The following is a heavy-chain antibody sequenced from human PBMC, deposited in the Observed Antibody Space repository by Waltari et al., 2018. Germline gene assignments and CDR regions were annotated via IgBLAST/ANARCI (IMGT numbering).Heavy chain of an antibody. V-gene: IGHV1-69*04. CDR2: IIPILGIA. D-gene: IGHD1-7*01. Sequence: QVQLVQSGAEVKKPGSSVKVSCKASGGTFSSYAISWVRQAPGQGLEWMGGIIPILGIANYAQKFQGRVTITADESTSTAYMELSSLRSEDTAVYYCARDDPFITGTTGYFDYWGQGTLVTVSS. J-gene: IGHJ4*02. CDR3: ARDDPFITGTTGYFDY. CDR1: GGTFSSYA.